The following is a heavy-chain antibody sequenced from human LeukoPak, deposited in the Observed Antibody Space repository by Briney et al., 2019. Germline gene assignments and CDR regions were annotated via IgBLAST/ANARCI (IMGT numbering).Heavy chain of an antibody. CDR2: ISAYNGNT. D-gene: IGHD3-3*01. CDR1: GYTFSNYG. CDR3: ARFSFRSGKNAFDI. J-gene: IGHJ3*02. Sequence: GASVKVSCKASGYTFSNYGISWVRQASGQGLEWMGWISAYNGNTNYAQKLQGRVTMTTDTSTSTVYMELRSLRSDDTAVYYCARFSFRSGKNAFDIWGQGTMVTVSS. V-gene: IGHV1-18*01.